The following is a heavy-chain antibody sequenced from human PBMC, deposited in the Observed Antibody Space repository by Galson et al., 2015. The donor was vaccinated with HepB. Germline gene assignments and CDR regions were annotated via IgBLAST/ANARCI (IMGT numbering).Heavy chain of an antibody. D-gene: IGHD1-1*01. J-gene: IGHJ4*02. Sequence: SLRLSCEASGFIFSSHGMYWVRQAPGKGLEYVSAINDNGGTTYYADSVQGRFTISRDNSKNTLYLHMNNLRPEDTAVYYCAKTTTGITSEFDYWGQGALVAVSS. CDR2: INDNGGTT. CDR1: GFIFSSHG. V-gene: IGHV3-64D*06. CDR3: AKTTTGITSEFDY.